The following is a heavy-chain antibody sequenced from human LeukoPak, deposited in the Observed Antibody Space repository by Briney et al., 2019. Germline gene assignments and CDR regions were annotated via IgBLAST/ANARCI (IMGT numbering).Heavy chain of an antibody. Sequence: ASVKVSCKASGYTFTSYGISWVRQAPGQGLEWMGWISAYNGNTNYAQKLQGRVTMTTDTSTSTAYMELRSLRSDDTAVYYCARSSVTGYCSGGSCYSDPHAFDIWGQGTMVTVSS. D-gene: IGHD2-15*01. CDR1: GYTFTSYG. CDR2: ISAYNGNT. CDR3: ARSSVTGYCSGGSCYSDPHAFDI. J-gene: IGHJ3*02. V-gene: IGHV1-18*01.